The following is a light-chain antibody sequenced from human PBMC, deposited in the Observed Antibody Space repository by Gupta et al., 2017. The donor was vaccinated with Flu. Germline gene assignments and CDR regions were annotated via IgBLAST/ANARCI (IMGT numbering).Light chain of an antibody. V-gene: IGLV3-25*03. CDR3: QSADSSDTWV. Sequence: PGQTARITCSGDALPKQYAYWYQQKPGQAPVLVIYKDNGRPSGIPERFSGSASGTTVTLTVSGVQAEDEADYYCQSADSSDTWVFGGGMKLTVL. CDR1: ALPKQY. J-gene: IGLJ3*02. CDR2: KDN.